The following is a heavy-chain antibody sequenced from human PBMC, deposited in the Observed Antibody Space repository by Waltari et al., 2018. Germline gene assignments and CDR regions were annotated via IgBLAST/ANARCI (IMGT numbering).Heavy chain of an antibody. Sequence: QVQLQESGPGLVKPSETLSLMCTVSGDSISGYHWSWIRQPPGKGLEWIGYIYFTGTHNYNPSRKSRVTISLDTPKNQFSLNLRSVTAADTAVYYCARDGRGYNYGYGLDYWGQGTLVTVSS. CDR2: IYFTGTH. CDR3: ARDGRGYNYGYGLDY. J-gene: IGHJ4*02. CDR1: GDSISGYH. D-gene: IGHD5-18*01. V-gene: IGHV4-59*01.